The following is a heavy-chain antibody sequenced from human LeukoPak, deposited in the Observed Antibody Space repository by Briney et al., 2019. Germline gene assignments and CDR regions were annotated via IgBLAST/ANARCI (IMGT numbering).Heavy chain of an antibody. CDR2: IIPISGTT. J-gene: IGHJ4*02. Sequence: SVKVSCEASGGTFSSYAISWVRQAPGQGFEWMGGIIPISGTTNYAQKFQGRVTITTDESTSTAYMELSSLRSEDTAVHYCARGPYSSSWSYFDYWGQGTLVTVSS. D-gene: IGHD6-13*01. CDR3: ARGPYSSSWSYFDY. V-gene: IGHV1-69*05. CDR1: GGTFSSYA.